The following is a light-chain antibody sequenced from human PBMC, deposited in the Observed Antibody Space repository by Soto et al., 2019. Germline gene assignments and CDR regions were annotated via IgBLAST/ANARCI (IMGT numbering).Light chain of an antibody. Sequence: QSALTQPASVSGSPGQSITISCTGTSSDVGGYNFVSWYQHHPGKAPKLIIYEVSNRPSGVSNRFSASKSGNTASLTISGLQAEDEADYYCSSYTNSSTLGGFGGGTKLTVL. V-gene: IGLV2-14*01. CDR2: EVS. CDR3: SSYTNSSTLGG. CDR1: SSDVGGYNF. J-gene: IGLJ2*01.